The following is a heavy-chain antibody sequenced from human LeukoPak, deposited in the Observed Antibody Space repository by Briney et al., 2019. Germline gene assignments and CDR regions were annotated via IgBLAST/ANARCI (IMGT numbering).Heavy chain of an antibody. CDR2: ISGSGGST. V-gene: IGHV3-23*01. Sequence: GGSLRLSCAASGFTFSSYGMSWVRQAPGKGLEWVSAISGSGGSTYYADSVKGRFTISRDNSKNTLYLQMNSLRAEDTAVYYCARDSPNEAILWWSIDYWGQGTLVTVSS. CDR1: GFTFSSYG. CDR3: ARDSPNEAILWWSIDY. J-gene: IGHJ4*02. D-gene: IGHD2-21*01.